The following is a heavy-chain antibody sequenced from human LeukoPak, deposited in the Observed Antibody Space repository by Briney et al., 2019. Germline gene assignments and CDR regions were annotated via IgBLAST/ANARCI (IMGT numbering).Heavy chain of an antibody. CDR2: ISSSGTST. V-gene: IGHV3-23*01. D-gene: IGHD3-22*01. CDR3: AKGGTTYYYDSSGYYFYDYFDY. J-gene: IGHJ4*02. CDR1: GFTFSNYA. Sequence: GGSLRLSRAVSGFTFSNYAMSWVRQAPGKGLEWVSGISSSGTSTQYADSVKGRFTISRDNSKNTLYLQMNSLRAEDTAVYYCAKGGTTYYYDSSGYYFYDYFDYWGQGTLVTVSS.